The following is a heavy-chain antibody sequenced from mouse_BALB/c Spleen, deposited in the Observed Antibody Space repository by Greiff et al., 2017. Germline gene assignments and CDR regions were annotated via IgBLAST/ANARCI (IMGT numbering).Heavy chain of an antibody. CDR3: ARRGAAMDC. J-gene: IGHJ4*01. CDR1: GYTFSSYW. Sequence: QVQLQQSGADLMKPGASVKISCKATGYTFSSYWIEWVKQRPGHGLEWIGEILPGTGSTNYNEKFKGKATFTADTSSNTAYMQLSSLTSEDSAVYYCARRGAAMDCWGQGTSVTVSA. CDR2: ILPGTGST. V-gene: IGHV1-9*01.